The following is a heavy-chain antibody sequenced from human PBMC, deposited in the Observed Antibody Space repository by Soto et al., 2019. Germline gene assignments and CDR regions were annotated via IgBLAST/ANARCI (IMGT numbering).Heavy chain of an antibody. D-gene: IGHD6-13*01. CDR3: ARALTGSSWSAREDY. V-gene: IGHV4-34*01. Sequence: SETLSLTCAVYGGSFSGYYWSWIRQPPGKGLEWIGEINHSGSTNYNPSLKSRVTISVDTSKNQFSLKLSSVTAADTAVYYCARALTGSSWSAREDYWGQGTLVTVSS. CDR2: INHSGST. CDR1: GGSFSGYY. J-gene: IGHJ4*02.